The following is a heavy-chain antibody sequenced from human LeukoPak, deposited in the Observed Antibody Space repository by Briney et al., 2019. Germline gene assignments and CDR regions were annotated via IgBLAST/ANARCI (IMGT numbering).Heavy chain of an antibody. CDR3: ARVGSNILTGYPFDY. D-gene: IGHD3-9*01. Sequence: GGSLRLSCAASGFTFSSYWMSWVRQAPGKGLEWVANIKQDGSEKYYVDSVKGRFTISRDNAKNSLYLQMNSLRAEDTAVYYCARVGSNILTGYPFDYWGQGTLVTVSS. CDR2: IKQDGSEK. J-gene: IGHJ4*02. V-gene: IGHV3-7*01. CDR1: GFTFSSYW.